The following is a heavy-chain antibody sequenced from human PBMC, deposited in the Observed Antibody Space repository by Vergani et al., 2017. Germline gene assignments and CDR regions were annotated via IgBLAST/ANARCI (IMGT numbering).Heavy chain of an antibody. D-gene: IGHD4-23*01. Sequence: EVQLVQSGAEVKKPGESLRISCKGSGYSFTSYWISWVRQMPGKGLEWMGRIDPRDSYTNYSTSFQGHVTISADKSISTAYLQWSSLKASDTAMYYCASSVGAQEGLDYYYMDVWGKGTTVTVSS. CDR2: IDPRDSYT. J-gene: IGHJ6*03. CDR3: ASSVGAQEGLDYYYMDV. V-gene: IGHV5-10-1*03. CDR1: GYSFTSYW.